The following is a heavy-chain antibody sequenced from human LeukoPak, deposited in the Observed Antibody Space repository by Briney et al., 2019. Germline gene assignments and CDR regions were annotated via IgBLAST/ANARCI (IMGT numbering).Heavy chain of an antibody. CDR2: ISSSSSTI. J-gene: IGHJ4*02. D-gene: IGHD3-10*01. Sequence: PGGSLRLSCAASGFTFSGYSMNWVLQAPGKGLEWVSYISSSSSTIYYADSVKGRFTISRDNAKNSLYLQMNSLRAEDTAVYYCAREGYYYGSGSYLDYWGQGTLVTVSS. V-gene: IGHV3-48*01. CDR3: AREGYYYGSGSYLDY. CDR1: GFTFSGYS.